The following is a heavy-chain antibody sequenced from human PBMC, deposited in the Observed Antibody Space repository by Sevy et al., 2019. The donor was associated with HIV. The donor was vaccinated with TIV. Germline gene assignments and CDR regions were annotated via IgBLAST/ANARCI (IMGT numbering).Heavy chain of an antibody. CDR3: TTLLGVPFDY. J-gene: IGHJ4*02. Sequence: GGSLRLSCAASGFTFNFHGMHWVRQAPGKGLEWVAFIWHDGSNKYMADSVKGRFTISRDNSKNTLFLQMSSLTVEDTALYYCTTLLGVPFDYWGQGALVTVSS. V-gene: IGHV3-30*02. CDR1: GFTFNFHG. D-gene: IGHD3-10*01. CDR2: IWHDGSNK.